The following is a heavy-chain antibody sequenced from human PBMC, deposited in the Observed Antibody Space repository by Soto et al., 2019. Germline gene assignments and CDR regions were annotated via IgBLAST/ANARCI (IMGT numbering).Heavy chain of an antibody. J-gene: IGHJ6*02. V-gene: IGHV4-31*03. D-gene: IGHD4-17*01. CDR2: IYYSGST. Sequence: QVQLQESGPGLVKPSQTLSLTCTVSGGSISSGGYYWSWIRQHPGKGLEWIGYIYYSGSTYYNPSLKSRVTISVDTSKNQFSLKLSSVTAADTAVYYCARDYWETTVTSFQYYYYGMDVWGQGTTVTVSS. CDR1: GGSISSGGYY. CDR3: ARDYWETTVTSFQYYYYGMDV.